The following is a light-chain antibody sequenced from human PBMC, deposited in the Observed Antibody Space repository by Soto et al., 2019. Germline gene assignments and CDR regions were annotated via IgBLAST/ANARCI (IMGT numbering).Light chain of an antibody. Sequence: QAVLTQPASVSASPGQSITISCTGTSSDIGGYIYVSWYQHHPCKAPRLMIYEVSSRPSGVSNRFSGSKSGNTASLTISGLQAEDEAQYYCSSYSSANTVIFGGGTQLTVL. CDR2: EVS. CDR1: SSDIGGYIY. J-gene: IGLJ2*01. V-gene: IGLV2-14*01. CDR3: SSYSSANTVI.